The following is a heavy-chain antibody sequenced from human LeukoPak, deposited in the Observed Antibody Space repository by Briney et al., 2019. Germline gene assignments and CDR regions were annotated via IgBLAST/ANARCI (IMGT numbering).Heavy chain of an antibody. V-gene: IGHV3-11*01. CDR3: VRGAGPLFDP. CDR1: GFTFSDHY. Sequence: PGGSLRLSCAASGFTFSDHYMSWIRQAPGKGLGWLSYITSSSTTTSYADSVKGRFTVSRDNAKNSLYLQMNGLRADDTAVYYCVRGAGPLFDPWGQGTLVTVSS. J-gene: IGHJ5*02. CDR2: ITSSSTTT.